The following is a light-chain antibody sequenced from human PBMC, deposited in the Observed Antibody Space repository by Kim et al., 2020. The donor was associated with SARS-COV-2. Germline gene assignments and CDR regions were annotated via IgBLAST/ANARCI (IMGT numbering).Light chain of an antibody. CDR2: GAS. V-gene: IGKV3-20*01. CDR3: QQYGGSPNT. CDR1: QSVSSSY. Sequence: LSPGERATLSCRASQSVSSSYLAWYQQKPGQAPRLLIYGASSRANGIPDRFSGSGSGTDFTLTISRLEPEDFAVYYCQQYGGSPNTFGQGTKLEI. J-gene: IGKJ2*01.